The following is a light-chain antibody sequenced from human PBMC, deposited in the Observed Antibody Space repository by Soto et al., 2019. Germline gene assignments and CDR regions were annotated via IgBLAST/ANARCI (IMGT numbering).Light chain of an antibody. CDR3: SSYAGSNNWV. Sequence: QSVLTQPPSASGSPGQSVTISCTGTSSDVGGYNYVSWYQQHPGKAPKLMIYEVSKRPSGVPDRFSGSKSGNTASLTVSGIHAEDEADYYCSSYAGSNNWVFGGGTKLTVL. J-gene: IGLJ3*02. CDR1: SSDVGGYNY. CDR2: EVS. V-gene: IGLV2-8*01.